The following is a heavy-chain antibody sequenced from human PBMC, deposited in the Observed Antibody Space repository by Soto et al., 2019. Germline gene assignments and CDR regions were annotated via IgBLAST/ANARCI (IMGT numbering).Heavy chain of an antibody. J-gene: IGHJ4*02. CDR2: IYHTGSN. V-gene: IGHV4-31*03. CDR3: AIYRFSGNKWSRFDY. D-gene: IGHD3-16*02. CDR1: GVTVSSDAYY. Sequence: TSETLSLTYTFSGVTVSSDAYYWSWIRQHPGKGLKWIGNIYHTGSNYYSPPLKSRVGMSLDTSNNQFSFTLPAVADADTGVYYYAIYRFSGNKWSRFDYWGRGTLVTVSS.